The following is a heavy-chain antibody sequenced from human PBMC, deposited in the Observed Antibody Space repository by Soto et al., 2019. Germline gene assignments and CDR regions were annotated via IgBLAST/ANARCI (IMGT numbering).Heavy chain of an antibody. V-gene: IGHV1-69*06. Sequence: QVQMVQSGAEVEKPGSSVKVSCKASGGTFSNYALSWVRPAPGQGLEWLGGIIPIIGTTNYAPKFQNRVTITADKSPRTAYMELSSLKSDDTAVYYCPRGRIPAHTPLYYCAMDVWGQGTTVTVSS. CDR1: GGTFSNYA. J-gene: IGHJ6*02. D-gene: IGHD2-2*02. CDR2: IIPIIGTT. CDR3: PRGRIPAHTPLYYCAMDV.